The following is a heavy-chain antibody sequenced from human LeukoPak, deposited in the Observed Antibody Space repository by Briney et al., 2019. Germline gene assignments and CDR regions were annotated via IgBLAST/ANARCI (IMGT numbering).Heavy chain of an antibody. V-gene: IGHV4-59*06. J-gene: IGHJ4*02. Sequence: PSETLSLICTVSGGSMSSYYWSRIRQHPGKGLDWIGYIYYTGSTYYNPSLKSRVTIAVDTSKNQFSLQLSSVTAADTAVYYCARYLDSTGYLDYWGQGTLVTVSS. CDR1: GGSMSSYY. D-gene: IGHD3-22*01. CDR2: IYYTGST. CDR3: ARYLDSTGYLDY.